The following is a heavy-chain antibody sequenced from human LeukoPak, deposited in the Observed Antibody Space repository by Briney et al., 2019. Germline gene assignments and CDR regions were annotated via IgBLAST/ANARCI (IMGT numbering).Heavy chain of an antibody. CDR2: INPNSGGT. J-gene: IGHJ4*02. V-gene: IGHV1-2*02. CDR3: ARVSDSSSWYDY. Sequence: ASVKVSCKASGYTFTSYDINWVRQATGQGLEWMGWINPNSGGTNYAQKFQGRVTMTRDTSISTAYMELGRLRSDDTAVYYCARVSDSSSWYDYWGQGTLVTVSS. D-gene: IGHD6-13*01. CDR1: GYTFTSYD.